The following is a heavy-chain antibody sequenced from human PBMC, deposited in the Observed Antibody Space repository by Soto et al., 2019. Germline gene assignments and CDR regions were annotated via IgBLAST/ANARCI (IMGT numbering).Heavy chain of an antibody. CDR2: IKSKTDGGTT. J-gene: IGHJ6*02. Sequence: GGSLRLSCAASGFTFSNAWMNWVRQAPGKGLEWVGRIKSKTDGGTTDYAAPVKGRFTISRDDSKNTLYLQMNSLKTEDTAVYYCTTDLLQVDYYYYYGMDVWGQGTTVTVSS. CDR1: GFTFSNAW. V-gene: IGHV3-15*07. CDR3: TTDLLQVDYYYYYGMDV.